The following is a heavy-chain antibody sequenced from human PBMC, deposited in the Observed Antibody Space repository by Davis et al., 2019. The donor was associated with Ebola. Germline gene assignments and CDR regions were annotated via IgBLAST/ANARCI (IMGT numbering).Heavy chain of an antibody. CDR1: GFTFSGSA. V-gene: IGHV1-58*02. D-gene: IGHD1-14*01. Sequence: AASVKVSCKASGFTFSGSAMQWVRQARGQRLEWMGSIVVGSVNTNYAQKFQGRVTITRDMSASTSYLDLTNLRSEDTAVYYCAASAGTVGKFDYWGQGTLVTVSS. CDR3: AASAGTVGKFDY. J-gene: IGHJ4*01. CDR2: IVVGSVNT.